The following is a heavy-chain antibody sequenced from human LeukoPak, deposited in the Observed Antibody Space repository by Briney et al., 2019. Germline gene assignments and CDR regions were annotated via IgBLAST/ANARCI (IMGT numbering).Heavy chain of an antibody. CDR2: IYHSGST. V-gene: IGHV4-39*01. CDR1: GGSIGNYY. D-gene: IGHD3-3*02. Sequence: SETLSLTCTVSGGSIGNYYWSWIRQPPGKGLEWIGIIYHSGSTYYNPSLKSRVTISVDTSKNQFSLNLSSVTAADTAVYYCARQFSLAPYFFDYWGQGTLVTVSA. CDR3: ARQFSLAPYFFDY. J-gene: IGHJ4*02.